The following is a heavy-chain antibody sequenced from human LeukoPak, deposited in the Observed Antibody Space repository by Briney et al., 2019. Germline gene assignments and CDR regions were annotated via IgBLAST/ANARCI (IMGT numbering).Heavy chain of an antibody. D-gene: IGHD6-13*01. CDR1: GGSISSYY. V-gene: IGHV4-59*08. CDR2: IYYSGST. Sequence: SETLSLTCTVSGGSISSYYWSWIRQPPGKGLEWIGYIYYSGSTNYNPSLKSRVTISVDTSKNQFSLKLSSVTAADTAVYYCATSSSRYEMGDAFDIWGQGTMVTVSS. CDR3: ATSSSRYEMGDAFDI. J-gene: IGHJ3*02.